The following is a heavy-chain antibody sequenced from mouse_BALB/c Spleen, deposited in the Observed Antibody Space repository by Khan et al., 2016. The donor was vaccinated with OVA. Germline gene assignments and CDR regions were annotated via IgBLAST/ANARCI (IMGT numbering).Heavy chain of an antibody. D-gene: IGHD2-14*01. Sequence: EVELVESGPDLVKPGASVKMSCKASGYSFTGYYMNWVKQSHGKSLECIGRVNPNTGNTNYNQKFRGKAILIVDTSSSTAYMELRSLTSEDSAVYYCARGYDFCAYWGQGTLVTVSA. V-gene: IGHV1-26*01. CDR2: VNPNTGNT. CDR1: GYSFTGYY. J-gene: IGHJ3*01. CDR3: ARGYDFCAY.